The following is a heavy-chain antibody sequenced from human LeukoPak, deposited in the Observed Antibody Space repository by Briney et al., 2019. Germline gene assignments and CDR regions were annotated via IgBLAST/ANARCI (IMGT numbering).Heavy chain of an antibody. CDR2: ISGGGAGT. V-gene: IGHV3-23*01. J-gene: IGHJ4*02. CDR1: GLSFSYYD. CDR3: AKDFVRYNIQFDY. D-gene: IGHD1-1*01. Sequence: GGSPRLSCAASGLSFSYYDMSWVRQAPGKGIEWVSSISGGGAGTYYADSVRGRFTISRDKSKNTLYLQMNSLRAEDTALYYCAKDFVRYNIQFDYWGQGALVTVSS.